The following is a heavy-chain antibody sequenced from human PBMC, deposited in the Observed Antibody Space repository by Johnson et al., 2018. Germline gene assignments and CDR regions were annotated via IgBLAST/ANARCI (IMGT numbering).Heavy chain of an antibody. D-gene: IGHD2-15*01. CDR2: ISYDGSNK. V-gene: IGHV3-30*18. CDR3: AKDARVSATSYYYYYYMDV. CDR1: GFTFSSYG. Sequence: QVQLVESGGGVVQPGKSLRLSCAASGFTFSSYGMHWVRQAPGKGLEWVAVISYDGSNKYYADSVKGRFTISRDDSENTVYVQMNSRRAEDTALYYCAKDARVSATSYYYYYYMDVWGKGTTVTVSS. J-gene: IGHJ6*03.